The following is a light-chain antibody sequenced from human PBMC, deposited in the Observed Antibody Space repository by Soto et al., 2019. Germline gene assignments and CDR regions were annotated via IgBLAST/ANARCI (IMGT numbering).Light chain of an antibody. Sequence: EIVLTQSPYTLSVSAGETATLSCRASESASFNVVWYQQKLGKAPRLLVYDASTRATGIAARFSGAGSGTEFTLTSSILQSEDFAVYIWQQHNKSPTTFGGGTRVDMK. CDR3: QQHNKSPTT. CDR1: ESASFN. J-gene: IGKJ4*01. V-gene: IGKV3D-15*01. CDR2: DAS.